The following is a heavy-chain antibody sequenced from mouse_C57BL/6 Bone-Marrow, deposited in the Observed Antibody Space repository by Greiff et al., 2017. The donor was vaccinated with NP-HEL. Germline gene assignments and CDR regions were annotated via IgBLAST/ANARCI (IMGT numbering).Heavy chain of an antibody. V-gene: IGHV2-9-1*01. CDR1: GFSFTSYA. D-gene: IGHD2-13*01. CDR2: IWPGGGT. J-gene: IGHJ3*01. CDR3: ARYSDYEAY. Sequence: VKLQESGPGLVAPSQSLSITCTVSGFSFTSYAISWVRQPPGKGLEWLGVIWPGGGTTYNSALNSRLSISTDNSKSQVFLKMNSLQTDDTARYYCARYSDYEAYWGQGTVVTVSA.